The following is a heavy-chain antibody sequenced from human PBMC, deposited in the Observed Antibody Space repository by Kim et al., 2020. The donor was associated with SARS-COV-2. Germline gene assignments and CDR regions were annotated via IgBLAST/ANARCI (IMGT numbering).Heavy chain of an antibody. V-gene: IGHV4-38-2*02. D-gene: IGHD3-16*01. CDR2: IYHSGST. Sequence: SETLSLTCTVSGYSISSGYYWGWIRQPPGKGLEWIGSIYHSGSTYYNPSLKSRVTISVDTSKNQFSLKLSSVTAADTAVYYCASGGSVTPLDYWGQGTLV. CDR3: ASGGSVTPLDY. J-gene: IGHJ4*02. CDR1: GYSISSGYY.